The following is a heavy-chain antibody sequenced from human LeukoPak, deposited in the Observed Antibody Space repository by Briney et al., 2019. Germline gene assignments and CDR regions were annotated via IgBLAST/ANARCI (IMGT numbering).Heavy chain of an antibody. D-gene: IGHD2-15*01. CDR3: ARRYWSGGIWYYFDS. CDR1: GVSISSSNYR. V-gene: IGHV4-39*02. Sequence: PSETLSLTCAVSGVSISSSNYRWGWIRQPPGKGLEWIGSIYYSGSTNYNPSLKSRVTISVDTSKNHFSLKLSSVTAADTAVYYCARRYWSGGIWYYFDSWGQGTLVTVSS. J-gene: IGHJ4*02. CDR2: IYYSGST.